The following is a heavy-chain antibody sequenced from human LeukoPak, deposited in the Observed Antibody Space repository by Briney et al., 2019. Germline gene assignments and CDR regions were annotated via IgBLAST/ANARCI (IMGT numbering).Heavy chain of an antibody. J-gene: IGHJ4*02. Sequence: GASVKVSGKASGYTFTGYYMHWVRQAPGQGLEWMGWINPNSGDTNYAQKFQGRVTMARDTSISTAYMELSRLRSDDTAVYYCARGAARGPKRVVDYWGQGTLVTVSS. CDR2: INPNSGDT. CDR1: GYTFTGYY. D-gene: IGHD6-25*01. V-gene: IGHV1-2*02. CDR3: ARGAARGPKRVVDY.